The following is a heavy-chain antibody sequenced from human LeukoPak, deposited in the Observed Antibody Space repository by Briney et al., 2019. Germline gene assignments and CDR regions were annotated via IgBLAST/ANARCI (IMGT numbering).Heavy chain of an antibody. CDR1: GFTFSSSA. CDR2: ISGGGSST. D-gene: IGHD2-15*01. CDR3: AVLQPSDRNPL. Sequence: GGSLRLSCAASGFTFSSSAMSWVRQAPGKGLEWVSTISGGGSSTYYADSVKGRFTISRDNSKNTLYLQMNSLRAEDTAVYYCAVLQPSDRNPLWGQGTLVTVSS. V-gene: IGHV3-23*01. J-gene: IGHJ4*02.